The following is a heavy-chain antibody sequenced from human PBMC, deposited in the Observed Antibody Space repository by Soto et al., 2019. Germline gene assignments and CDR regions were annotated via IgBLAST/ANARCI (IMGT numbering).Heavy chain of an antibody. J-gene: IGHJ4*02. Sequence: GASAKVSCKASGYTFTSYAMHWVRQAPGQRLEWMGWINAGNGNTKYSQKFQGRVTITRDTSASTAYMELSSLRSEDTAVYYCAGGLLAGYSIYFDYWGQGTLVTVSS. V-gene: IGHV1-3*01. D-gene: IGHD5-18*01. CDR2: INAGNGNT. CDR1: GYTFTSYA. CDR3: AGGLLAGYSIYFDY.